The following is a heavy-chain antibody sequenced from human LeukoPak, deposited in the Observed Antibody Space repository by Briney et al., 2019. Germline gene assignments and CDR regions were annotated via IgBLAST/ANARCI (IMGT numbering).Heavy chain of an antibody. D-gene: IGHD6-13*01. Sequence: GGSLRLSCAASGFTFSGYWMSWVRQAPGKGLEWVANIKQDGGDKYYVDSVKGRFTISRDNAKNSLSLQMNSLRAEDTAVYYCARDPGIAAAGTVGYFDYWGQGTLVTVSS. CDR1: GFTFSGYW. V-gene: IGHV3-7*01. CDR3: ARDPGIAAAGTVGYFDY. CDR2: IKQDGGDK. J-gene: IGHJ4*02.